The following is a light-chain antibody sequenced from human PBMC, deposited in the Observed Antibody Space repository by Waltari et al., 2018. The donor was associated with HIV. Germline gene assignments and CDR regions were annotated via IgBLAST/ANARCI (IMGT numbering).Light chain of an antibody. CDR2: GNT. J-gene: IGLJ3*02. V-gene: IGLV1-40*01. CDR3: QSYDSSLSAWV. CDR1: RSNIGADYH. Sequence: QSVLTQPPSLSGAPGQTATISCTGTRSNIGADYHVHWYQQLPGTAPKLLIYGNTSRPSGVPDRFAGSKSGTSASLAITGLQADDEADDYCQSYDSSLSAWVVGGGTKLTVL.